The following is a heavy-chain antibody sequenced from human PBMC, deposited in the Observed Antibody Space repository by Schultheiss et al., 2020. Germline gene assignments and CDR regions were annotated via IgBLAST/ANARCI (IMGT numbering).Heavy chain of an antibody. D-gene: IGHD3-22*01. CDR1: GGSISSSRYY. V-gene: IGHV4-39*01. CDR2: IYYSGST. CDR3: ARGTYDSSGYYHFDY. J-gene: IGHJ4*02. Sequence: SETLSLTCTVSGGSISSSRYYWGWIRQPPGKGLEWIGSIYYSGSTYYNPSLKSRVTISVDTSKNQFSLKLSSVTAADTAVYYCARGTYDSSGYYHFDYWGQGTLVTVSS.